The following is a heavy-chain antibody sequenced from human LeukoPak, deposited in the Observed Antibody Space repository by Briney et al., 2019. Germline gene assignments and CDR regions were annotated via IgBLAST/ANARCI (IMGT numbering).Heavy chain of an antibody. Sequence: SETLSLTCTVSGGSISSGSYYWSWIRQPPGKGLEWIGFIYYSAANYNPSLKSRVTISVDTSKNQFSLKLSSVTAADTAVYYCARDTSIGMVRGLISNGLDVWGQGTTVTVSS. J-gene: IGHJ6*02. CDR1: GGSISSGSYY. CDR2: IYYSAA. V-gene: IGHV4-61*01. D-gene: IGHD3-10*01. CDR3: ARDTSIGMVRGLISNGLDV.